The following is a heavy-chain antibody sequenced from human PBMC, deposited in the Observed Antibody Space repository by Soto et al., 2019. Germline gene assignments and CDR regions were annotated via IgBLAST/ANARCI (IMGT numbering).Heavy chain of an antibody. CDR1: GGSISSYY. V-gene: IGHV4-59*01. J-gene: IGHJ5*02. CDR3: ARARGAAGTLNWFDP. Sequence: SETLSLTCTVSGGSISSYYWSWIRQPPGKGLEWIGYIYYSESTNYNPSLKSRVTISVDTSKNQFSLRLSSVTAADTAVYYCARARGAAGTLNWFDPWGQGTLVTVSS. CDR2: IYYSEST. D-gene: IGHD6-13*01.